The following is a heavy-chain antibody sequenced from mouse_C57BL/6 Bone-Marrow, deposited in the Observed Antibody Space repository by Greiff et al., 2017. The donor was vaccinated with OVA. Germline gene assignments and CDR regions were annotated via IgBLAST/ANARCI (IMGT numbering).Heavy chain of an antibody. CDR3: ARHEGGYYASYVGY. CDR2: IYPGDGDT. CDR1: GYAFSSSW. D-gene: IGHD2-3*01. J-gene: IGHJ2*01. Sequence: VQLQQSGPELVKPGASVKISCKASGYAFSSSWMNWVKQRPGQGLEWIGRIYPGDGDTNYNGKFKGKATLTADKSSSTAYMQLSSLTSEDSAVYVCARHEGGYYASYVGYGGQGTALTVTS. V-gene: IGHV1-82*01.